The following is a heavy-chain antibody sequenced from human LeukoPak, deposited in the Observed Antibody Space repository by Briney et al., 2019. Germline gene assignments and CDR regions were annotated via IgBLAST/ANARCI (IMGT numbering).Heavy chain of an antibody. CDR1: GFTFSSYA. D-gene: IGHD6-19*01. V-gene: IGHV3-30-3*01. CDR2: ISYDGSNK. CDR3: ARERHQWLAYFDY. J-gene: IGHJ4*02. Sequence: PGGSLRLSCAASGFTFSSYAMHWVRQAPGKGLEWVAVISYDGSNKYYADSVKGRFTISRDNSKNTLYLQMNSLRAEDTAVYYCARERHQWLAYFDYWGQGTQVTVSS.